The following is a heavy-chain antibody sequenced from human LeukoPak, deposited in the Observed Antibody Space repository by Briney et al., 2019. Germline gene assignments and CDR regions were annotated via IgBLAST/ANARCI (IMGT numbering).Heavy chain of an antibody. Sequence: GGTLRLSCAASGFIFSSYGMTWVRQAPGKGLEWVSAISGSGGSTYYADSVKGRFTISRDNSKNTLYLQMNSLRAEDTAVYYCAKDRLHRYDSSGYLCFDYWGQGTLVTVSS. J-gene: IGHJ4*02. V-gene: IGHV3-23*01. D-gene: IGHD3-22*01. CDR1: GFIFSSYG. CDR3: AKDRLHRYDSSGYLCFDY. CDR2: ISGSGGST.